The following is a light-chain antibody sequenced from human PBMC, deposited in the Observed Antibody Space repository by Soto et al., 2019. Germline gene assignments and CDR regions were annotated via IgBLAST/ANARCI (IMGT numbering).Light chain of an antibody. CDR3: QQRSNWPPKVT. V-gene: IGKV3-11*01. CDR2: LTS. Sequence: EIVLTQSPATLSSFPGDRVTLSCRASQAVNTRLAWYQHKPGQAPRLLIYLTSNRAAGIPARFSGSGSGTDFTLTISDVEPEDFAVYYCQQRSNWPPKVTFGQGTRLEI. CDR1: QAVNTR. J-gene: IGKJ5*01.